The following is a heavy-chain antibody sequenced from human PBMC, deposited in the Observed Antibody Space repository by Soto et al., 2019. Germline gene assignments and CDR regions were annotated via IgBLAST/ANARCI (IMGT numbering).Heavy chain of an antibody. J-gene: IGHJ6*02. V-gene: IGHV1-2*04. Sequence: ASVKVSCKASGYTFTGYYMHWVRQAPGQGLEWMGWINPNSGGTNYAQKFQGWVTMTRDTSISTAHMELSRLRSDDTAVYYCARDGSVVGRLVNYYYYGMDVWGQGTTVTVSS. CDR2: INPNSGGT. D-gene: IGHD2-15*01. CDR1: GYTFTGYY. CDR3: ARDGSVVGRLVNYYYYGMDV.